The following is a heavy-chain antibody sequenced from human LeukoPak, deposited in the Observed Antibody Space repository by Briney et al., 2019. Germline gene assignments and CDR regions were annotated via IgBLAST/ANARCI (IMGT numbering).Heavy chain of an antibody. J-gene: IGHJ4*02. V-gene: IGHV3-66*01. CDR2: IYSGDNT. CDR3: ARDWGTVTGGAYYFEY. CDR1: GFTVSSSY. D-gene: IGHD7-27*01. Sequence: GGSLRLSCAASGFTVSSSYMSWVRQAPGKGLEGVSVIYSGDNTYYADSVKGRFTISRDNSKNTLYLHMNSLRAEDTAVYYCARDWGTVTGGAYYFEYWGQGTLVTVSS.